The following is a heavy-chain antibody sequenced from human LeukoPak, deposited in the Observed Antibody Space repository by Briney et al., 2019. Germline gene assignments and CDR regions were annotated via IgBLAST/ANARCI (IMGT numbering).Heavy chain of an antibody. V-gene: IGHV3-64D*06. J-gene: IGHJ4*02. Sequence: PGGSLRLSCSASGFTFSTYAMHWVRQAPGQGLEYVSSINTNGGSAYYAGSVKGRFTISRDNSKNTLYLQMSSLRPEDTAVYYCVKDVSGSYSFDYWGQGTLVTVSS. CDR3: VKDVSGSYSFDY. CDR1: GFTFSTYA. CDR2: INTNGGSA. D-gene: IGHD1-26*01.